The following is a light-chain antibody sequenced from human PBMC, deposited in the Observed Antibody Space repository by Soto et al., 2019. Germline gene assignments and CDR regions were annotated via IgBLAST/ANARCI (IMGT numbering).Light chain of an antibody. Sequence: LTQPASVSGSPGQSITISCTGTSSDVGSYNLVSWYQQHPGKAPKLMIYEGSKRPSGVSNRFSGSKSGNTASLTISGLQAEDDADYYCCSYAGSSTSVFGGGTKLTVL. V-gene: IGLV2-23*01. CDR3: CSYAGSSTSV. CDR2: EGS. CDR1: SSDVGSYNL. J-gene: IGLJ2*01.